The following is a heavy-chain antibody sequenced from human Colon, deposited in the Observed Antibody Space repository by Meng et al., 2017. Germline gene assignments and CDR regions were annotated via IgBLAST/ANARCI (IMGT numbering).Heavy chain of an antibody. CDR2: IKARTDGGTT. CDR3: TDGRTL. V-gene: IGHV3-15*02. Sequence: LVGSGGALVNPGGSLSLSVAAFRFCFAAAWMGWVRQGPGKGLEWVGHIKARTDGGTTDYAAPVKDRFIMSRDDSKTTLYLQMNSLKSEDTAVYFCTDGRTLWGQGTMVTVSS. CDR1: RFCFAAAW. J-gene: IGHJ3*01. D-gene: IGHD4-23*01.